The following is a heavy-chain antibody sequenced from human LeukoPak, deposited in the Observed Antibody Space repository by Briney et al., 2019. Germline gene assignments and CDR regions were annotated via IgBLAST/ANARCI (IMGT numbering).Heavy chain of an antibody. CDR2: ISYSSSAI. CDR3: ARDSYGSSGYYYVSDY. Sequence: GGSLRLSCAASAFTFSSYSMNWVRQAPGKGLEWVSYISYSSSAIYYADSVKGRFTISRDNAKNSLYLRMNSLRDEDTAVYYCARDSYGSSGYYYVSDYWGQGTLVTVSS. V-gene: IGHV3-48*02. CDR1: AFTFSSYS. J-gene: IGHJ4*02. D-gene: IGHD3-22*01.